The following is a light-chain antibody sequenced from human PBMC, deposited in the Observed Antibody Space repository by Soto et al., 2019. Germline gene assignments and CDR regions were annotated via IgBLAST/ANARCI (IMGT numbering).Light chain of an antibody. CDR2: AAS. V-gene: IGKV1-39*01. CDR1: QDISNY. Sequence: EIQMTQSPSSLSASVGDRVTITCRASQDISNYLNWYQQKPGKAPKLLIYAASSLQSGVPSRFSGSGSGTDGTITISSLKKEDGATYYGQQSYNTTQTFGQGTKVDIK. CDR3: QQSYNTTQT. J-gene: IGKJ1*01.